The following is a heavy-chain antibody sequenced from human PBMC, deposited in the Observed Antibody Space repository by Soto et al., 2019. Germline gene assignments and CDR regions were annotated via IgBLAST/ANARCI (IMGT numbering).Heavy chain of an antibody. V-gene: IGHV1-69*01. Sequence: QVQLVQSGAEVKKPGSSVKVSCKASGGTFSSYAISWVRQAPGQGLEWMGGIIPIFGTANYVQKFQGRVTITADESTSTAYMELSSLRSEDTAVYYCARDPGVLEWSYGAFDIWGQGTMVTVSS. CDR1: GGTFSSYA. J-gene: IGHJ3*02. D-gene: IGHD3-3*01. CDR2: IIPIFGTA. CDR3: ARDPGVLEWSYGAFDI.